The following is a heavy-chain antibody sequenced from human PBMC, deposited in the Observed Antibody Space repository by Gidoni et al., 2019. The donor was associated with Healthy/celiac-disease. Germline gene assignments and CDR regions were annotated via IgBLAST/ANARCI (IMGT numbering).Heavy chain of an antibody. Sequence: QLQLQESGPGLVKPSETLSLTCTVSGGSISSSSYYWGWIRPPPGKGLEWIGSIYYSGSTYYNPSLKSRVPISVDTSKNQFSLKLSSVTAADTAVYYCASGDSSSWFWAFDIWGQGTMVTVSS. CDR2: IYYSGST. V-gene: IGHV4-39*01. CDR3: ASGDSSSWFWAFDI. J-gene: IGHJ3*02. D-gene: IGHD6-13*01. CDR1: GGSISSSSYY.